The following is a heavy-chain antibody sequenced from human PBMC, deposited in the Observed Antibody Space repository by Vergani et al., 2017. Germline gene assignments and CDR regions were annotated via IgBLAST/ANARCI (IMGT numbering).Heavy chain of an antibody. CDR2: ISGSGGST. V-gene: IGHV3-23*01. J-gene: IGHJ3*02. D-gene: IGHD5-24*01. CDR1: GFTFSSYA. CDR3: AKLVEMATYGFDI. Sequence: EVQLLESGGGLVQPGGSLRLSCAASGFTFSSYAMSWVRQAPGKGLEWVSAISGSGGSTYYAYSVKGRFTISRDNSKNTLYLQMNSLRAEDTAVYYCAKLVEMATYGFDIWGQGTMVTVSS.